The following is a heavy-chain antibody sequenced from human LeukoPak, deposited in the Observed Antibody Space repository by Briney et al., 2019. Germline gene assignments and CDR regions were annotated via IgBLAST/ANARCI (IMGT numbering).Heavy chain of an antibody. CDR1: GGSFSGYY. Sequence: SETLSLTCAVYGGSFSGYYWSWIRQPPGKGLEWIGEINHSGSTNYNPSLKSRVIISVDTSKNQFSLNLSSVTAADTAVYYCARASRCSSTSCYNPHYGMDVWGQGTTVTVSS. D-gene: IGHD2-2*02. V-gene: IGHV4-34*01. CDR3: ARASRCSSTSCYNPHYGMDV. J-gene: IGHJ6*02. CDR2: INHSGST.